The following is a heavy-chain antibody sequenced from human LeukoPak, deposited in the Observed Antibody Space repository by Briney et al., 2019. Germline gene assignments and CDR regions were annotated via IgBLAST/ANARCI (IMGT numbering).Heavy chain of an antibody. CDR3: ARDPYSGSYGDYYYYYMDV. D-gene: IGHD1-26*01. CDR1: GFTFSNYN. V-gene: IGHV3-21*01. Sequence: GGSLRLSCAASGFTFSNYNMNWVRQAPGKGLEWISSITRSSTYIYYADSVKGRFTISRDNAKNSLYLQMNSLRAEDTALYYCARDPYSGSYGDYYYYYMDVWGKGTTVTISS. CDR2: ITRSSTYI. J-gene: IGHJ6*03.